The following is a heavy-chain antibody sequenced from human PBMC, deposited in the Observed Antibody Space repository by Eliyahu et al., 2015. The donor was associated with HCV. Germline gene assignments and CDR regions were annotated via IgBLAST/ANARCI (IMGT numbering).Heavy chain of an antibody. V-gene: IGHV3-30*18. Sequence: QVQLVESGGGVVQPGRSLRLSCAASGFTFSNYGMHWVRQAPGKGLEWVAVISYDGGNKYYADSLKGRFTISRENSKNTLHLQMNSLRAEDTAVYYCAKRANKELRFLFSDYGMDVWGQGTTVTVSS. CDR2: ISYDGGNK. CDR1: GFTFSNYG. D-gene: IGHD3-3*01. J-gene: IGHJ6*02. CDR3: AKRANKELRFLFSDYGMDV.